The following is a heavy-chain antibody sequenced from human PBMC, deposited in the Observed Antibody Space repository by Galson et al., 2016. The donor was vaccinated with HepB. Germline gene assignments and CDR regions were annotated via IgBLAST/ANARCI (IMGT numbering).Heavy chain of an antibody. D-gene: IGHD3-10*01. V-gene: IGHV3-23*01. CDR1: GFSTTIDA. Sequence: SLRLSCAASGFSTTIDAMSWVRQAPGKGLEWVSGISGGGVVIYYADSVKGRFTISRDNSQNVLYLQMNSLRGDDTARYYCAKGGPGSGSFWAGNWGQGILVTVSS. CDR3: AKGGPGSGSFWAGN. J-gene: IGHJ4*02. CDR2: ISGGGVVI.